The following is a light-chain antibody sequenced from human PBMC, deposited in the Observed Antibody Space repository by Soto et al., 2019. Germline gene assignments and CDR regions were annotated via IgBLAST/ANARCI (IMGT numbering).Light chain of an antibody. V-gene: IGKV1-5*03. CDR2: KAS. CDR3: QQYNSYPLT. J-gene: IGKJ4*01. CDR1: QSISSW. Sequence: DIQMTQSPCTLSASVGDRVTITCRASQSISSWLAWYQQKPGKAPKLLIYKASSLESGVPSRFSGSGSGTEFTLSISSLQPDDFATYYCQQYNSYPLTFGGGNKVEIK.